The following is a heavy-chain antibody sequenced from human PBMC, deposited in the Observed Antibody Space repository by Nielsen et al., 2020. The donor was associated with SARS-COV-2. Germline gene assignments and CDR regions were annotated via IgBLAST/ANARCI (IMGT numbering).Heavy chain of an antibody. J-gene: IGHJ6*02. CDR3: ARTGRNMVNYYGMDV. CDR2: ISHSGNYM. D-gene: IGHD5-18*01. CDR1: GFTVSSNY. Sequence: GGSLRLSCAASGFTVSSNYMSWVRQAPGKGLEWVSYISHSGNYMIYADSVKGRLTISRDNARNSVYLQMNSLGAEDTAVYYCARTGRNMVNYYGMDVWGQGTTVTVS. V-gene: IGHV3-11*03.